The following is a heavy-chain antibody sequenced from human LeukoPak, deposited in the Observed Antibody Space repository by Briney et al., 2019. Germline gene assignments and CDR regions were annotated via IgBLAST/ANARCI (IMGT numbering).Heavy chain of an antibody. CDR2: INPNGGSP. J-gene: IGHJ5*02. CDR3: ARGPLSGSGFFDP. V-gene: IGHV1-46*01. D-gene: IGHD6-19*01. Sequence: ASVKVSCKASGYTFTNYYMHWVRQAPGHGLEWMGIINPNGGSPTYAQNFQGRLTMTTDKSTSTLYMDLNSLTSEDSAVYYCARGPLSGSGFFDPWGQGTLVTVSP. CDR1: GYTFTNYY.